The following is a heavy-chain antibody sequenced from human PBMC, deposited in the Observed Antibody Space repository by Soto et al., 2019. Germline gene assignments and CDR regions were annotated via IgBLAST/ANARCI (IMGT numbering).Heavy chain of an antibody. CDR1: GGSISSYY. J-gene: IGHJ3*02. V-gene: IGHV4-59*01. CDR2: IYYSGST. D-gene: IGHD3-22*01. CDR3: ARALDGHYYDSSGLEKRAAFDI. Sequence: SETLSLTCTVSGGSISSYYWSWIRQPPGKGLEWIGYIYYSGSTNYNPSLKSRVTISVDTSKNQFSLKLSSVTAADTAVYYCARALDGHYYDSSGLEKRAAFDIWGQGTMVTVSS.